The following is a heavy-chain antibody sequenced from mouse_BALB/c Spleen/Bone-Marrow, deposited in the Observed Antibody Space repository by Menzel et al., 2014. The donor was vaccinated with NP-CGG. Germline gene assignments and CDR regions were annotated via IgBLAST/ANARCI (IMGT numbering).Heavy chain of an antibody. J-gene: IGHJ3*01. CDR1: GFSLTSYG. D-gene: IGHD2-4*01. V-gene: IGHV2-9*02. Sequence: VQLQQSGPGLVAPSQSLSITCTVSGFSLTSYGVHWVRQPPGKGLEWLGVIWAGESTNYNSALMSRLSISKDNSKSQVFLKMNSLQTDDTAMYYCASMITTAWFAYWGQGTLVTVSA. CDR3: ASMITTAWFAY. CDR2: IWAGEST.